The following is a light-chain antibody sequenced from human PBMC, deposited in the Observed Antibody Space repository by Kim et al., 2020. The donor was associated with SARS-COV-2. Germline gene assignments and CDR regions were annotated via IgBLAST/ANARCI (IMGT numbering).Light chain of an antibody. CDR2: DAI. CDR1: QNIKSF. Sequence: SASVGDRVTITCRATQNIKSFLTWYQQKPGKAPRLLIYDAISLKSGVPSRFSGSGSGTDFTLTISSLQPEDFATYYCQQYKIYPPPFGRGTKLEI. J-gene: IGKJ2*01. CDR3: QQYKIYPPP. V-gene: IGKV1-5*01.